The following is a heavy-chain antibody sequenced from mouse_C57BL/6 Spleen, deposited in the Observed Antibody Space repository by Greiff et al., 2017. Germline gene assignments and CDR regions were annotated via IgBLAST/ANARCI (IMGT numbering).Heavy chain of an antibody. Sequence: VQLQESGAELVRPGTSVKVSCKASGYAFTNYLIEWVKQRPGQGLEWIGVINPGSGGTNYNEKFKGKATLTADKSSSTAYMQLSSLTSEDSAVYFCARSFRIAMDYWGQGTSVTVSS. J-gene: IGHJ4*01. V-gene: IGHV1-54*01. CDR2: INPGSGGT. CDR3: ARSFRIAMDY. CDR1: GYAFTNYL.